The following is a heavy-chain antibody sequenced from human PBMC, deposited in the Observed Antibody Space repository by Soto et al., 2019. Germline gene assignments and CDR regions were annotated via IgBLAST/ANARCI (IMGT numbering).Heavy chain of an antibody. CDR2: ISSSSSYI. Sequence: GGSLRLSCAASGFTFSSYSMNWVRQAPGKGLEWVSSISSSSSYICYADSVKGRFTISRDNAKNSLYLQMNSLRAEDTAVYYCARDRHFYGSGSYSVDVWPIDYWGQGTLVTV. J-gene: IGHJ4*02. CDR3: ARDRHFYGSGSYSVDVWPIDY. V-gene: IGHV3-21*01. CDR1: GFTFSSYS. D-gene: IGHD3-10*01.